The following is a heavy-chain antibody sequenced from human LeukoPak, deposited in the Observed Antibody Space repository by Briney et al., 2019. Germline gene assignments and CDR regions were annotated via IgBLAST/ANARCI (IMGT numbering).Heavy chain of an antibody. D-gene: IGHD4-17*01. Sequence: SETLSLTCTVSGGSISSGDYYWSWIRQPPGKGLEWTGYIYYSGSTYYNPSLKSRVTISVDTSKNQFSLKLSSVTAADTAVYYCARVTRYGDYVAYWGQGTLVTVSS. V-gene: IGHV4-30-4*01. CDR3: ARVTRYGDYVAY. CDR2: IYYSGST. CDR1: GGSISSGDYY. J-gene: IGHJ4*02.